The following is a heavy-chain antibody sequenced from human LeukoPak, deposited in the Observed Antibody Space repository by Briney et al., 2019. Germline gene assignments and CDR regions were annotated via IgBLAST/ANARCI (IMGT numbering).Heavy chain of an antibody. Sequence: ASVTVSCKASVGTFSSYAISWVRQAPGQGLEWMGRIIPIFAIANYAQKFQGRVTINADKSTSTAYMELSSLRSEDTAVYFCARQGYYYDRSDAFDIWGQGTMVTVSS. V-gene: IGHV1-69*04. J-gene: IGHJ3*02. CDR1: VGTFSSYA. D-gene: IGHD3-22*01. CDR2: IIPIFAIA. CDR3: ARQGYYYDRSDAFDI.